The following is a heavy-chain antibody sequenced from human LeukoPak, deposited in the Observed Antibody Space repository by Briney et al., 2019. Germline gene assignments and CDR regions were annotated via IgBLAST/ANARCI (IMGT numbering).Heavy chain of an antibody. CDR1: GGSISSYY. J-gene: IGHJ5*02. V-gene: IGHV4-4*07. CDR3: ARGGGMLRWLYHRNWFDP. CDR2: IYTSGST. Sequence: SETLSLTCTVSGGSISSYYWSWIRQPAGKGLEWIGRIYTSGSTNYNPSLKSRVTMSVDTSKNQFSLKLSSVTAADTAVYYCARGGGMLRWLYHRNWFDPWGQGTLVTVSS. D-gene: IGHD5-24*01.